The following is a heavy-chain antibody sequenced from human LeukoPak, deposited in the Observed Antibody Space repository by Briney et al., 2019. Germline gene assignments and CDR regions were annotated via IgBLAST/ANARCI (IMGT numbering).Heavy chain of an antibody. Sequence: SGGSLRLSCAASGFTFSSYSMNWVRQAPGKGLKWVSSISSSSSYIYYADSVKGRFTISRDNAKNSLYLQMNSLRAEDTAVYYCAREGIVVVPAATGFDPWGQGTLVTVSS. J-gene: IGHJ5*02. D-gene: IGHD2-2*01. CDR3: AREGIVVVPAATGFDP. CDR1: GFTFSSYS. V-gene: IGHV3-21*01. CDR2: ISSSSSYI.